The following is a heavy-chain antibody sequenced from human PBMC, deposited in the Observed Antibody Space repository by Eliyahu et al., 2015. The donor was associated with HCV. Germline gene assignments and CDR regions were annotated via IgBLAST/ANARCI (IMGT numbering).Heavy chain of an antibody. CDR2: VHPNSGGT. Sequence: QVQLVQSGAEVKKPGASVKVSCKASGYTFTGYYMHWVRQAPGQGLEWMGWVHPNSGGTNYAQKFQGRVTMTRDTSISTAYMELSRLRSDDTAVYYCARDLGYYYDSSGYLNWFDPWGQGTLVTVSS. D-gene: IGHD3-22*01. J-gene: IGHJ5*02. CDR1: GYTFTGYY. CDR3: ARDLGYYYDSSGYLNWFDP. V-gene: IGHV1-2*02.